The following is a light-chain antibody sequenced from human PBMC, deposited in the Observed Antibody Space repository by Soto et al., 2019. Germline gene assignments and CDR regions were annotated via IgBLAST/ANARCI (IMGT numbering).Light chain of an antibody. CDR3: QQYDDWPPLT. J-gene: IGKJ4*01. CDR1: QSVGTG. V-gene: IGKV3-15*01. CDR2: GAS. Sequence: EIVLTQSPATLSVSPGEPVALSSRPSQSVGTGLAWYQQKPGQAPRLLISGASTRATGVPARFSGSGSGTEFTLTINSLLSEDLATYYCQQYDDWPPLTFGGGTKVDIK.